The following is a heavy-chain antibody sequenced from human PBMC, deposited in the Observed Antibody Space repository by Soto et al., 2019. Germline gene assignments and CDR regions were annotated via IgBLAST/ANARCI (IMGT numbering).Heavy chain of an antibody. J-gene: IGHJ6*03. CDR2: TYYRSKWYN. CDR3: ARVYCSSTSCYSLDHYYYYMDV. CDR1: GDSVSSNSAA. Sequence: SQTLSLTCAISGDSVSSNSAAWNWIRQSPSRGLEWLGRTYYRSKWYNDYAVSVKSRITINPDKSKNQFPLQLNSVTPEETAVYYCARVYCSSTSCYSLDHYYYYMDVWGKGTTVTVSS. D-gene: IGHD2-2*01. V-gene: IGHV6-1*01.